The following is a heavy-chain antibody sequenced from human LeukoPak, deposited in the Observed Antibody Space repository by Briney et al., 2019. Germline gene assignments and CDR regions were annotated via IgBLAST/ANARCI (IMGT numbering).Heavy chain of an antibody. CDR2: IFPSDSDT. Sequence: GEALKISCKGSGYSFTSYWIGWVRQMPGKGLEWMGVIFPSDSDTRYSPSFEGQVTISADKSITTAYLQWSSLKASDTAMYYCAIKSGRYRDASDIWGQGTMVTVSS. CDR1: GYSFTSYW. D-gene: IGHD1-26*01. J-gene: IGHJ3*02. CDR3: AIKSGRYRDASDI. V-gene: IGHV5-51*01.